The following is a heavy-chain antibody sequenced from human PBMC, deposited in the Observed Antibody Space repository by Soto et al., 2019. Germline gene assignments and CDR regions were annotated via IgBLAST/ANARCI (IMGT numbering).Heavy chain of an antibody. V-gene: IGHV1-18*01. CDR2: ISAYNGNT. J-gene: IGHJ4*02. D-gene: IGHD6-13*01. CDR3: ARSSFHPGIAAAAPAY. Sequence: QVQLVQSGAEVKKPGASVKVSCKASGYTFTSYGISWVLQAPGQGLEWMGWISAYNGNTNYTKKLQGRVTMTTDTATSTAYMELRSLRSDDTAVYYCARSSFHPGIAAAAPAYWGQGPLVTVSS. CDR1: GYTFTSYG.